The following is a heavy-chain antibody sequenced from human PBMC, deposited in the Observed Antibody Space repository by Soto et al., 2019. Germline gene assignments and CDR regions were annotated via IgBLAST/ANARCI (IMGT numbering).Heavy chain of an antibody. CDR1: GFTFSNYA. CDR3: AKAYFDILTGYFGDY. V-gene: IGHV3-23*01. J-gene: IGHJ4*02. CDR2: MSNSGSRT. D-gene: IGHD3-9*01. Sequence: VQLLESGGGLVQPGGSLRLSCAASGFTFSNYAMSWVRQAPGKGLEWVSGMSNSGSRTYYADSVKVRFIISRDNSKNTLYLQMNSLSPEDTAVYYCAKAYFDILTGYFGDYWGQGALVSVSS.